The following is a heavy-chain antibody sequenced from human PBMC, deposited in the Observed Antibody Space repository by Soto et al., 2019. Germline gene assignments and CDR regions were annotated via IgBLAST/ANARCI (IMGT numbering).Heavy chain of an antibody. V-gene: IGHV4-30-4*01. J-gene: IGHJ5*01. CDR2: IYYSWST. D-gene: IGHD7-27*01. Sequence: TLSLTCTVSGGSISSGDYYWSWIRQPPVKGLEWIGYIYYSWSTYYNPSLKSRVTISVDTSKNQFSLNVTSVTAADTAVYFCARGWYCLTGRCFPNWFDSWGQGALVTVSS. CDR3: ARGWYCLTGRCFPNWFDS. CDR1: GGSISSGDYY.